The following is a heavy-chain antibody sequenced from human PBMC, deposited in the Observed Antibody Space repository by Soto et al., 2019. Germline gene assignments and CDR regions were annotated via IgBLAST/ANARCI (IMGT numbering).Heavy chain of an antibody. CDR3: ASDGVGATVFFGYFDY. J-gene: IGHJ4*02. CDR1: GIIFTGYG. V-gene: IGHV3-33*01. D-gene: IGHD1-26*01. CDR2: IRFDGSNI. Sequence: GGSLRLSCAVSGIIFTGYGMHWVRQVPGKGLEWVAVIRFDGSNIYYADFVKGRFTISRDNSKNTLYLQMNSLRAEDTAVYYCASDGVGATVFFGYFDYWGQGALVTVSS.